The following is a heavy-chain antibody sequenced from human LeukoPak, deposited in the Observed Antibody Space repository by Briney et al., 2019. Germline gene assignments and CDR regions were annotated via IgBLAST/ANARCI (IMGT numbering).Heavy chain of an antibody. V-gene: IGHV3-7*01. CDR2: IKQDGSER. CDR1: GFTFSSFW. J-gene: IGHJ4*02. D-gene: IGHD3-16*01. Sequence: PGGSLRLSCAASGFTFSSFWMSWVRQAPGKGLEWVANIKQDGSERYYVDSLKGRFTISRDNANDSLYLQMNGLRAGDTAVYYCARVGGKSSPFGYWGQGTLVTVSS. CDR3: ARVGGKSSPFGY.